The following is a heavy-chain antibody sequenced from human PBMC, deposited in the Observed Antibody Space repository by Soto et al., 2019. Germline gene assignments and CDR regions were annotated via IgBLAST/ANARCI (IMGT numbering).Heavy chain of an antibody. D-gene: IGHD1-26*01. Sequence: QLQLQESGPGLVKPSETLSLTCTVSGGSISSSSYYWGWIRQPPGKGLEWIGSIYYSGSTYYNPSLKSRVTISVDTSKNQFSLKLSSVTAADTAVYYCARHKGSGSYFGYFDYWGQGTLVTVSS. CDR2: IYYSGST. CDR1: GGSISSSSYY. CDR3: ARHKGSGSYFGYFDY. V-gene: IGHV4-39*01. J-gene: IGHJ4*02.